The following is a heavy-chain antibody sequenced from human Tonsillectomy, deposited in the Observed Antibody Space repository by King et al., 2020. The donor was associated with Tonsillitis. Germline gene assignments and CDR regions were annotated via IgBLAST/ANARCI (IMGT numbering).Heavy chain of an antibody. V-gene: IGHV1-18*04. J-gene: IGHJ4*02. Sequence: VQLVQSGAEVKKPGASVKVSCQASGYTFTSYGISWVRQAPGQGLEWMGWISTYNGNTNYAQKLQGRVTMTTDTSTSTAYMELRSLRSDDTAVYYCARDGRDYGDYEGFEYWGQGTLVTVSS. CDR2: ISTYNGNT. CDR1: GYTFTSYG. D-gene: IGHD4-17*01. CDR3: ARDGRDYGDYEGFEY.